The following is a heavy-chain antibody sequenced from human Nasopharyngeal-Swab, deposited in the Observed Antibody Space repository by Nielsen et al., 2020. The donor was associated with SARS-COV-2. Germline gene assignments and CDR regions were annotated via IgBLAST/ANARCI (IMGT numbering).Heavy chain of an antibody. CDR3: ARGADYYDFWSGYPSGMDV. CDR2: IYTSGST. D-gene: IGHD3-3*01. J-gene: IGHJ6*02. Sequence: SETLSLTCTVSGGSISSYYWSWIRQPAGKGLEWIGRIYTSGSTNYNPSLKSRVTMSVDTSKNQFSLKLSSVTAADTAVYYCARGADYYDFWSGYPSGMDVWDQGTTVTVSS. CDR1: GGSISSYY. V-gene: IGHV4-4*07.